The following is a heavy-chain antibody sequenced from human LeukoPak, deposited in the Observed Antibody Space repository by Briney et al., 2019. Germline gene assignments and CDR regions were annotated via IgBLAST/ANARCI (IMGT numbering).Heavy chain of an antibody. V-gene: IGHV3-48*01. CDR2: IGTTSGAI. J-gene: IGHJ5*02. CDR1: GFTFNAFG. Sequence: PGGSLRLSYAASGFTFNAFGMNWVRQAPGKGLEWVSYIGTTSGAIYYADSVKGRFTISRDSAKNSLYLQMNSLRAEDTALYYCARGGPAAVSWFDPWGQGTLVTVSS. CDR3: ARGGPAAVSWFDP. D-gene: IGHD2-2*01.